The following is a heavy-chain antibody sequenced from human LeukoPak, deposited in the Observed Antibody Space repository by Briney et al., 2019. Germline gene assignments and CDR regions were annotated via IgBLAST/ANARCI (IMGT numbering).Heavy chain of an antibody. V-gene: IGHV3-7*01. CDR1: GFTFSSYW. CDR2: IKQDGSEK. J-gene: IGHJ6*03. Sequence: PGGSLRLSCAASGFTFSSYWMSWVRQAPGKGLEWVANIKQDGSEKYYVDSVKGRFTISRDNAKNSLYLQMNSLRAEDTAVYYCARASAPKDIVVVPAAMQADYYYYYMDVWGKGTTVTISS. CDR3: ARASAPKDIVVVPAAMQADYYYYYMDV. D-gene: IGHD2-2*01.